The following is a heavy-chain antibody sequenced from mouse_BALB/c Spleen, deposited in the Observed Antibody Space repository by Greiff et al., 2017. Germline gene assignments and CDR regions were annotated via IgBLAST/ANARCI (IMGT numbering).Heavy chain of an antibody. Sequence: QVQLQQPGAELVKPGASVKLSCKASGYTFTSYWMHWVKQRPGQGLEWIGEINPSNGRTNYNEKFKSKATLTVDKSSSTAYMQLSSLTSEDSAVYYCARKVYFDYWGQGTTLTVSS. J-gene: IGHJ2*01. CDR3: ARKVYFDY. CDR1: GYTFTSYW. CDR2: INPSNGRT. V-gene: IGHV1S81*02.